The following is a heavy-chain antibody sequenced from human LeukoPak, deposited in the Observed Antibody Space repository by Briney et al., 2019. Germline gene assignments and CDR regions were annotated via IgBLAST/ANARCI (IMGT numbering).Heavy chain of an antibody. CDR2: IYTSGST. Sequence: SQTLSLTCTVSGGSISSGSNYWSWIRQPAGKGLEWIGRIYTSGSTNYNPSLKSRVTISVDTSKNQFSLKLSSVTAADTAVYYCARDLGFTYYDFWSGYFMGDAFDIWGQGTMVTVSS. CDR3: ARDLGFTYYDFWSGYFMGDAFDI. J-gene: IGHJ3*02. D-gene: IGHD3-3*01. V-gene: IGHV4-61*02. CDR1: GGSISSGSNY.